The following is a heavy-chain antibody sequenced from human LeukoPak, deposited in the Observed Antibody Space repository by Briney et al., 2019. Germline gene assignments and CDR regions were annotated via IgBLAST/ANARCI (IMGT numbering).Heavy chain of an antibody. CDR1: GFTFGDYA. CDR3: TRDDNWNFVY. Sequence: GGSLRLSCTASGFTFGDYAMSWVRQAPGKGLEWVGFIRSEAYGGTTEYAASVKGRFTISRDDSKSIAYLQMNSLKTEDTAVYYCTRDDNWNFVYWGQGTLVTVSS. CDR2: IRSEAYGGTT. V-gene: IGHV3-49*04. J-gene: IGHJ4*02. D-gene: IGHD1-20*01.